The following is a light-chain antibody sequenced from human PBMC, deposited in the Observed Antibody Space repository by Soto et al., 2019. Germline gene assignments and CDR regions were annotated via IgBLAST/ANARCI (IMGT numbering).Light chain of an antibody. V-gene: IGKV1-5*01. CDR3: QQYNSHSGT. Sequence: DIQMTQSPSTLSASVGDRVTITCRASQSISSWLAWYQQKLGKAPNLLIYDASSLESGVPSRFSGSGSGTEFTLTISSLQPDDFATYYCQQYNSHSGTFGXGTNVDIK. CDR1: QSISSW. CDR2: DAS. J-gene: IGKJ2*01.